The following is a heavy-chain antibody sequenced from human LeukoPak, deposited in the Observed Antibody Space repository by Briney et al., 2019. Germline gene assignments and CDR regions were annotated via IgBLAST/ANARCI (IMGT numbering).Heavy chain of an antibody. Sequence: TGGSLRLSCAASGFTFSSYARSWVRQAPGKGLEWVSAISGSGGSTYYADSVKGRFTISRDNSKNTLYLQMNSLRAEDTAVYYCAKDLGYCSGGSCPPSHYWGQGTLVTVSS. D-gene: IGHD2-15*01. CDR2: ISGSGGST. V-gene: IGHV3-23*01. J-gene: IGHJ4*02. CDR1: GFTFSSYA. CDR3: AKDLGYCSGGSCPPSHY.